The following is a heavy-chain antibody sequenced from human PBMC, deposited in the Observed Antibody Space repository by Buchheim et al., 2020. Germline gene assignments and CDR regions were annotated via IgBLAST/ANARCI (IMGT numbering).Heavy chain of an antibody. CDR3: ARSTGWTTFDY. J-gene: IGHJ4*02. CDR1: GESVSRSGAA. CDR2: TYYTSKWFN. Sequence: QVQLQQSGPGLVKPSQTLSVTCAISGESVSRSGAAWNWIRQSPSRGLEWLGRTYYTSKWFNDYAESVKRRITFNPDTSKNQVSLQLHSVTPEDTAVYFCARSTGWTTFDYWGQGSL. D-gene: IGHD6-19*01. V-gene: IGHV6-1*01.